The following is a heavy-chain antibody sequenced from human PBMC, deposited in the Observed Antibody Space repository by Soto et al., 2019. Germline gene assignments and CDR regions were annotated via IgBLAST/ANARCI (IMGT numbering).Heavy chain of an antibody. CDR1: GGSVSSGSYY. CDR2: IYYSGST. CDR3: AYMVRGKQALDY. D-gene: IGHD3-10*01. Sequence: PSETLSLTCAVCGGSVSSGSYYGSWIRQPPGKGLEWIGYIYYSGSTNYNPSLKSRVTISVDTSKNQFSLKLSSVTAADTAVYYCAYMVRGKQALDYWGQGTLVTVSS. V-gene: IGHV4-61*01. J-gene: IGHJ4*02.